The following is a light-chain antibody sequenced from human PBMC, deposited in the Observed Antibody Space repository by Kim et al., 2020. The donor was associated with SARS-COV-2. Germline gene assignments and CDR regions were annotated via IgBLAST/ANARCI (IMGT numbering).Light chain of an antibody. CDR2: GNT. CDR3: QSYDSSLSAWV. Sequence: VSGAPGQRVTISCIGAGSDVHWYQHLPGTAPKLLIYGNTNRPSGVPDRFSGSKSGTSASLDITGLQAEDEADFYCQSYDSSLSAWVFGGGTKLTVL. J-gene: IGLJ3*02. V-gene: IGLV1-40*01. CDR1: GAGSD.